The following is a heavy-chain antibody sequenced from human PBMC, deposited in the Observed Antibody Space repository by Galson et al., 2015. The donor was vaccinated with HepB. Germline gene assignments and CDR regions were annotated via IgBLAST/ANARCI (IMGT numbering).Heavy chain of an antibody. J-gene: IGHJ3*01. D-gene: IGHD3-10*01. CDR3: ARDRVDYYGSGSHYHIDAFDV. CDR1: GYSFTNYG. V-gene: IGHV1-18*04. CDR2: ISAYHDNS. Sequence: QSGAEVKKPGASVKVSCKASGYSFTNYGINWVRQAPGQGLEWMGWISAYHDNSHYAQSFRGRVTMTTDKSTSTAYMELRSLRSDDTAVYFCARDRVDYYGSGSHYHIDAFDVWGQGTIVTVSS.